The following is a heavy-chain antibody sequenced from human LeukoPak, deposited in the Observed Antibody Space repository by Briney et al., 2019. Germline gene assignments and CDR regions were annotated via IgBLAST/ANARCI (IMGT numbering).Heavy chain of an antibody. CDR1: GFTFSSYA. Sequence: PGGSLRLSCAASGFTFSSYAMSWVRQAPGKGLEWVSVIYSGGSTYYADSVKGRFTISRDNSKNTLYLQMNSLRAEDTAVYYCAREGIAAAGSYFDIWGQGTMVTVSS. J-gene: IGHJ3*02. CDR3: AREGIAAAGSYFDI. V-gene: IGHV3-53*01. CDR2: IYSGGST. D-gene: IGHD6-13*01.